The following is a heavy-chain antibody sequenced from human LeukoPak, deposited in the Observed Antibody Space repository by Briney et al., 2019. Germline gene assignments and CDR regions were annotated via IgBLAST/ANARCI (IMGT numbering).Heavy chain of an antibody. Sequence: PGGSLRLSCAASGFTISSYSMNWVRQAPGKGLEWVSSISSSSSYIYYADSVKGRFTISRDNAKNSLYLQMNSLRAEDTAVYYCARAVRYFVWLVDYWGQGTLVTVSS. J-gene: IGHJ4*02. CDR3: ARAVRYFVWLVDY. CDR1: GFTISSYS. V-gene: IGHV3-21*01. D-gene: IGHD3-9*01. CDR2: ISSSSSYI.